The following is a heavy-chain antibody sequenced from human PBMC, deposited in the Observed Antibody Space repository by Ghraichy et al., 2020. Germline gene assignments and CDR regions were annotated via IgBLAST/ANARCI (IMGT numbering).Heavy chain of an antibody. CDR2: IIPIFGTA. D-gene: IGHD3/OR15-3a*01. V-gene: IGHV1-69*13. Sequence: SVKVSCKASGGTFSTYTIDWVRQAPGQGLEWIGGIIPIFGTANYAQKFQGRVTVTADESTSTAYMELSSLRSEDTAVYYCARRLLNRRFLDPRPPYYFDYWGQGTLVTVSS. CDR3: ARRLLNRRFLDPRPPYYFDY. J-gene: IGHJ4*02. CDR1: GGTFSTYT.